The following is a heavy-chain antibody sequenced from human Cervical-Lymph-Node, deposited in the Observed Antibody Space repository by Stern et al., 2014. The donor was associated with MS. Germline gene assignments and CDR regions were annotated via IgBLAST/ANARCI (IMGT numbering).Heavy chain of an antibody. J-gene: IGHJ6*02. V-gene: IGHV2-26*01. Sequence: QVTLRESGPVLVKPTETLTLTCTVSGFSLSNARMGVSWIRQPPGKALEWLAHIFSNDEKSYSTSLKSRLTISKDTSKSQVVLTMTNMDPVDTATYYCARIAVTTGAFYYYYYGMDVWGQGTTVTVSS. CDR3: ARIAVTTGAFYYYYYGMDV. D-gene: IGHD4-11*01. CDR1: GFSLSNARMG. CDR2: IFSNDEK.